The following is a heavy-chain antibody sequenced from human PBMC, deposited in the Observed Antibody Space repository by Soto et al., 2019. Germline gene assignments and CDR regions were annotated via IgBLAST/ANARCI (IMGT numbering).Heavy chain of an antibody. V-gene: IGHV2-5*02. CDR3: AHRESDREAF. Sequence: QITLKESGPTLVKPTQTLTLTCTFSGFSLSTGGVGVVWIRQPPGKALEYLALIYWDDDKRYSPSLRSRLTIXKDTPKNQVVLTMTHMDPADTATYFCAHRESDREAFWGQGTLVTVSS. D-gene: IGHD3-10*01. CDR1: GFSLSTGGVG. J-gene: IGHJ4*02. CDR2: IYWDDDK.